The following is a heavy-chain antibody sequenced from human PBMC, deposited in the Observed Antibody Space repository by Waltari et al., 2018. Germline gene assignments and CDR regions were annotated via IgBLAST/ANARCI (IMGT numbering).Heavy chain of an antibody. D-gene: IGHD6-19*01. Sequence: QVQLVQSGAEVKKPGSSVKVSCKASGGTFSSYTISWVRQAPGQGLEWMGRIIPILGIANYAQKFQGRVTITADKSTSTTYMELSSLRSEDTAVYYCARSSSGWYFDYWGQGTLVTVSS. CDR3: ARSSSGWYFDY. V-gene: IGHV1-69*02. J-gene: IGHJ4*02. CDR2: IIPILGIA. CDR1: GGTFSSYT.